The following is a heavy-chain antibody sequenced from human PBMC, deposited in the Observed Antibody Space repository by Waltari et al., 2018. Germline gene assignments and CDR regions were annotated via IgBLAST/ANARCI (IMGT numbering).Heavy chain of an antibody. CDR1: GGSFSGYY. CDR2: INHSGST. CDR3: ARIVVVPAAIWRNYYYYGMDV. J-gene: IGHJ6*02. V-gene: IGHV4-34*01. Sequence: QVQLQQWGAGLLKPSETLSLTCAVYGGSFSGYYWSWIRQPPGKGLGWIGEINHSGSTNYNPSLKSRVTISVDTSKNQFSLKLSSVTAADTAVYYCARIVVVPAAIWRNYYYYGMDVWGQGTTVTVSS. D-gene: IGHD2-2*02.